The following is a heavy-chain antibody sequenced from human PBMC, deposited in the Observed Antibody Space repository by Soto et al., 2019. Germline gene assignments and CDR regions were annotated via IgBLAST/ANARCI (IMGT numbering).Heavy chain of an antibody. V-gene: IGHV3-23*01. CDR1: GFTFSTYA. CDR3: AKPYCSGGSCYHRTYFDY. CDR2: ISGSGGST. J-gene: IGHJ4*02. D-gene: IGHD2-15*01. Sequence: GGSLRLSCAASGFTFSTYAMAWVRQAPGKGLEWVSAISGSGGSTYYADSVKGRFTISRDNSKNTLYLQMNSLRAEDTAVYYCAKPYCSGGSCYHRTYFDYWGQGTLVTVSS.